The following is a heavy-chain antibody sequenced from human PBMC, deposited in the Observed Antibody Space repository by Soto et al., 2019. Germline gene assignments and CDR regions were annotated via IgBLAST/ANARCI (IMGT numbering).Heavy chain of an antibody. CDR3: ARGYSSSSAAFDY. D-gene: IGHD6-13*01. CDR1: GFTFSSYA. V-gene: IGHV3-30*04. CDR2: ISYDGRNK. J-gene: IGHJ4*02. Sequence: QVQLVESEGGVVQPGRSLRLSCAASGFTFSSYAIHWVRQAPGKGLEWVALISYDGRNKYCADSVKGRFTISRDNSKNTLYLQMNSLRAEDTAVYYCARGYSSSSAAFDYWGQGTLVTVSS.